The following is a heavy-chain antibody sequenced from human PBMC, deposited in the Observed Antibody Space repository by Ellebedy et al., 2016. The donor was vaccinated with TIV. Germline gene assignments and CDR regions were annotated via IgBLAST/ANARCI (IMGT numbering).Heavy chain of an antibody. J-gene: IGHJ3*01. CDR2: IIPIFGTA. Sequence: SVKVSCXASGGTFSSYAISWVRQAPGQGLEWMGGIIPIFGTANYAQKFQGRVTITADKSTSTAYMELSSLRSEDTAVYYCARDQELRYFDWLLWGQGTMVTVSS. D-gene: IGHD3-9*01. CDR1: GGTFSSYA. V-gene: IGHV1-69*06. CDR3: ARDQELRYFDWLL.